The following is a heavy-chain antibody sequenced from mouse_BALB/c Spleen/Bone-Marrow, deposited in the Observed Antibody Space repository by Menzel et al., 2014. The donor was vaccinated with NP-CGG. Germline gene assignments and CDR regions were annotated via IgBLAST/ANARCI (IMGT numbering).Heavy chain of an antibody. J-gene: IGHJ2*01. CDR2: INSNGGST. Sequence: EVQVVESGGGLVQPGGSLKLSCAASGFTFSSYGMSWVRQTPDKRLELVASINSNGGSTYYPDSVKGRFTISRDNAKKTLYLQMSSLKSEDTAMYYCARGNYGNYVDYFDYWGQGTTLTVSS. V-gene: IGHV5-6-3*01. D-gene: IGHD2-1*01. CDR1: GFTFSSYG. CDR3: ARGNYGNYVDYFDY.